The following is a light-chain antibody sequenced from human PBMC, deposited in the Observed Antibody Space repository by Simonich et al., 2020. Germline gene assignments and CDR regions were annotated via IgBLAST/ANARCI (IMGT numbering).Light chain of an antibody. J-gene: IGLJ3*02. Sequence: QSVLTQPPSVSGAPGQRVTISCTGSNSNIGAGYDVPWYQQLPGTAPQPLIYGNSNRPSGVPDRFSGSKSGTSASLAITGLQAEDEADYYCQSYDSSLSGSKVFGGGTKLTVL. CDR1: NSNIGAGYD. CDR3: QSYDSSLSGSKV. V-gene: IGLV1-40*01. CDR2: GNS.